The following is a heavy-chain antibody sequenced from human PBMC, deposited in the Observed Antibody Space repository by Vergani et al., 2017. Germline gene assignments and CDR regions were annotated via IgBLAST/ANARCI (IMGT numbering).Heavy chain of an antibody. D-gene: IGHD5-12*01. Sequence: QITLKESGPTLVKPTQTLTLTCTFSGFSLSTSGVGGGWIRQPQGKALEWLALIYWNDDKRYSPSLKSRLTITKDTSKNQVVLTMTNMDPVDTATYYCARIRRRGRSGYDIFDFWGQGILVTVAS. J-gene: IGHJ4*02. V-gene: IGHV2-5*01. CDR1: GFSLSTSGVG. CDR3: ARIRRRGRSGYDIFDF. CDR2: IYWNDDK.